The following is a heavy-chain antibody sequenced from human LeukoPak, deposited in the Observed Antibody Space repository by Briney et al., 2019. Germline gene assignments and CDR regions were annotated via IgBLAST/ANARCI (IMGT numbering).Heavy chain of an antibody. CDR1: GFTFSSYA. CDR2: ISGSGGST. Sequence: PGGSLRLSCAASGFTFSSYAMSWVRQAPGKGLEWVSAISGSGGSTYYADSVKGRFTISRDNSKNTLYLQMNSLRAEDTAVYYCCIAAAGRYYYYGMDVWGQGTTVTVSS. CDR3: CIAAAGRYYYYGMDV. V-gene: IGHV3-23*01. J-gene: IGHJ6*02. D-gene: IGHD6-13*01.